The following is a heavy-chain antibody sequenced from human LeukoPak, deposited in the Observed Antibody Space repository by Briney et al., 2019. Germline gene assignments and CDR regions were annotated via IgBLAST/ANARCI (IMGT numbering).Heavy chain of an antibody. CDR3: AKRGGIVVPAAIYYYMDV. CDR1: GFTFSSYS. D-gene: IGHD2-2*01. CDR2: ISSSSSYI. Sequence: GGSLRLSCAASGFTFSSYSMNWVRQAPGKGLEWVSSISSSSSYIYYADSVKGRFTISRDNAKNSLYLQMNSLRAEDTAVYYCAKRGGIVVPAAIYYYMDVWGKGTTVTVSS. V-gene: IGHV3-21*01. J-gene: IGHJ6*03.